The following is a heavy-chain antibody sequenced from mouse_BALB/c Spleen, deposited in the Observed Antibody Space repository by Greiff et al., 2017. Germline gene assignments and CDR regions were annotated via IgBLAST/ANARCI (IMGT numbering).Heavy chain of an antibody. Sequence: EVMLVESGAELVKPGASVKLSCTASGFNIKDTYMHWVKQRPEQGLEWIGRIDPANGNTKYDPKFQGKATITADTSSNTAYLQLSSLTSEDTAVYYCARYGKEAMDYWGQGTSVTVSS. CDR3: ARYGKEAMDY. CDR1: GFNIKDTY. CDR2: IDPANGNT. J-gene: IGHJ4*01. V-gene: IGHV14-3*02. D-gene: IGHD2-10*02.